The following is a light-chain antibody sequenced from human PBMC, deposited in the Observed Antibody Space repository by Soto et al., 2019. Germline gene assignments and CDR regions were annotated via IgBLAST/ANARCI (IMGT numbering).Light chain of an antibody. Sequence: VCAQSPGSLSLCARETDNLSCRASQIIKTFYFGWYQQKPGQSPRLLIYGVYSRATGTPDRFIGSGSGTDFTLTISCLEPEDSAVYYCQFYGSSLITFGQGTRLEIK. CDR1: QIIKTFY. CDR2: GVY. CDR3: QFYGSSLIT. V-gene: IGKV3-20*01. J-gene: IGKJ5*01.